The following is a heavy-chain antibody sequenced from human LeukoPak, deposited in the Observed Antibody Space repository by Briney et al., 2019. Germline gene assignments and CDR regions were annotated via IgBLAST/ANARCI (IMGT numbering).Heavy chain of an antibody. CDR3: VRGDQEASEPALDY. CDR1: GFTFGKYW. J-gene: IGHJ4*02. D-gene: IGHD1-14*01. V-gene: IGHV3-7*03. CDR2: IKLDGSEK. Sequence: PGGSLRLSCVASGFTFGKYWMSWVRQAPGKGLEWVANIKLDGSEKNYVDSVKGRFTIFRDSAKNSLSLQMNSLRDEDTAIYYCVRGDQEASEPALDYWGQGTLVTVSS.